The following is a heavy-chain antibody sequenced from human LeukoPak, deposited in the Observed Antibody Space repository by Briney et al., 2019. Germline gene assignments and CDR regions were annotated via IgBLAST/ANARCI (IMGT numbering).Heavy chain of an antibody. CDR1: GFTFSSYA. CDR3: ARVHSAGSLFYFDY. V-gene: IGHV3-30-3*01. J-gene: IGHJ4*02. Sequence: GGSLRLSCAASGFTFSSYAMHWVRQAPGKGLEWVAVISYDGSNKYYADSVKGRFTISRDNSKNTLYLQMNSLRAEDTAVYYCARVHSAGSLFYFDYWGQEILVTVSS. CDR2: ISYDGSNK. D-gene: IGHD6-19*01.